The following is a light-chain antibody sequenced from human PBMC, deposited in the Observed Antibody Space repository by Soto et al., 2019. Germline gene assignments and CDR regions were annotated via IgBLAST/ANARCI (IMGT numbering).Light chain of an antibody. CDR2: DAS. CDR3: QQYGSSPGT. Sequence: EIVLTQSPGTLSLSPGERATLSCRASQNVSSNHLAWYQQKLAQAPRLLIYDASSRATGIPDRFSGSGSGTGFTLTISRLEPEDFAVYSCQQYGSSPGTFGQGTRLEIK. J-gene: IGKJ5*01. V-gene: IGKV3-20*01. CDR1: QNVSSNH.